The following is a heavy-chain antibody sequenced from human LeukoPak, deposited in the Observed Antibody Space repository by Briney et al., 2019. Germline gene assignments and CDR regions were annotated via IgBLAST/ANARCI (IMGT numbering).Heavy chain of an antibody. CDR1: GGSISSYY. J-gene: IGHJ5*02. V-gene: IGHV4-4*07. D-gene: IGHD3-3*01. Sequence: SETLSLTCTVSGGSISSYYWSWIRQPAGNGLDWIGRIYTSGSTNYNPSLKSRVTMSVDTSKNQFSLKLSSVTAADTAVYYCARGRLRVTIFGPYNWFDPWGQGTLVTVSS. CDR2: IYTSGST. CDR3: ARGRLRVTIFGPYNWFDP.